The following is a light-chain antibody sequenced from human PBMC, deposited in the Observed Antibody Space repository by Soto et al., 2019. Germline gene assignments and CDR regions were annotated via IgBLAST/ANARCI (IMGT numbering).Light chain of an antibody. Sequence: QSVLTQPPSASGTPGQRVTISCSGSRSNIGSNYVYWYQQLPGTAPKLLIYRNNQRPSGVPDRFSGSKSGTSASLAISGLRSEDEADYYCAAWDDSLSALVVFGTGTKLTVL. CDR3: AAWDDSLSALVV. CDR1: RSNIGSNY. CDR2: RNN. J-gene: IGLJ1*01. V-gene: IGLV1-47*01.